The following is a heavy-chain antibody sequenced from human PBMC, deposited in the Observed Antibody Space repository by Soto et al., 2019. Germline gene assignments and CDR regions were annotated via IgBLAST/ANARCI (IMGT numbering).Heavy chain of an antibody. CDR2: MYNTGST. V-gene: IGHV4-59*01. CDR1: GGSISGYY. CDR3: ARDLWGYCGTDCYPLDV. D-gene: IGHD2-21*02. Sequence: PSETLSLTCTVSGGSISGYYWSWIRQPPGKGLEWNGYMYNTGSTVYNPSFKSRVTISVDTSKNQFSLKLNSVTAADTAVYYCARDLWGYCGTDCYPLDVWGQGITVTVSS. J-gene: IGHJ6*02.